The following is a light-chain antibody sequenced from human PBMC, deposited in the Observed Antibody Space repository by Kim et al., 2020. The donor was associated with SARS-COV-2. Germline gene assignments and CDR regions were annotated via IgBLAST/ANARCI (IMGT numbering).Light chain of an antibody. CDR1: TGASNT. V-gene: IGLV3-21*01. CDR2: YDT. CDR3: QVYDTSSDHVV. Sequence: APGETASVTGGGSTGASNTVHWYQQKAGPAPILVMYYDTDRPSGIPERFSGSNSGNTATLTIKRVEAGDEADYYCQVYDTSSDHVVFGGGTQLTVL. J-gene: IGLJ3*02.